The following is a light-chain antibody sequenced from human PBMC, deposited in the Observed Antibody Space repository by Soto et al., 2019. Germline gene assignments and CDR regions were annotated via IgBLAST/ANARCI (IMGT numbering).Light chain of an antibody. CDR1: QSVSSSY. Sequence: EIVLTQSPGTLSLSPGERATLSCRASQSVSSSYLAWYQQKPGQAPRLLIYGASSRATGIPDRFSGSGSGTDFTLTISRLEPEDFAVYYCQQGKTFDQGTKVEIK. J-gene: IGKJ1*01. V-gene: IGKV3-20*01. CDR3: QQGKT. CDR2: GAS.